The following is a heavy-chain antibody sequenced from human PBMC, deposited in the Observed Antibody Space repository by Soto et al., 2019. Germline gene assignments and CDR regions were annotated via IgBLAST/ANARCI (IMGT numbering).Heavy chain of an antibody. CDR3: AKSSRRLAAAGTFDY. J-gene: IGHJ4*02. Sequence: SLRLSCAASGFTFSSYAMNWVRQAPGKGLEWVSAISGSGGSTYYADSVKGRFTISRDNSKNTLYLQMNSLRAEDTAVYYCAKSSRRLAAAGTFDYWGQGTLVTSPQ. CDR1: GFTFSSYA. D-gene: IGHD6-13*01. V-gene: IGHV3-23*01. CDR2: ISGSGGST.